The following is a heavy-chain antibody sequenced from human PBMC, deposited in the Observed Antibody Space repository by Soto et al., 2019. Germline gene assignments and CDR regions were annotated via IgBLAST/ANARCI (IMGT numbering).Heavy chain of an antibody. CDR2: INGYGHGA. J-gene: IGHJ4*02. V-gene: IGHV1-18*01. D-gene: IGHD3-10*01. CDR3: VRDLNGDFYY. Sequence: QVQLFQYGAEVRQPGPSVKVSCKAPGYSFTTYGMSWVRQAPGQGLAYMGWINGYGHGAKYVQRFQGRFSMTTDTSTNTVYMDLRSLTSDDTAVYYCVRDLNGDFYYWGQGTVVIVSP. CDR1: GYSFTTYG.